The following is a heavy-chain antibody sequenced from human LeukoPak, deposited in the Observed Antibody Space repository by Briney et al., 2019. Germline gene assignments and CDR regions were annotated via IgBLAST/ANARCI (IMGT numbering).Heavy chain of an antibody. Sequence: GESLKISCKCSGYSFTNDWIGWVRQLPGKGLEWMGIIYPGDSNSRYSPSFQGQVTISVNKSISTAYLQWSSLKASDTAMYYCARLHRYYDSSGYWAGRGAFDIWGQGTMVTVSS. V-gene: IGHV5-51*01. CDR3: ARLHRYYDSSGYWAGRGAFDI. J-gene: IGHJ3*02. CDR1: GYSFTNDW. CDR2: IYPGDSNS. D-gene: IGHD3-22*01.